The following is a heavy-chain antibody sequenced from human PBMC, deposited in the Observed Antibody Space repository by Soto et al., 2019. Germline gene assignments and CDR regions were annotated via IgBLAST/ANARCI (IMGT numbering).Heavy chain of an antibody. J-gene: IGHJ4*02. Sequence: SETLSLTCTVSGGSISSGGYYWSWIRQHPGKGLEWIGYIYYSGSTYYNPSLKSRVTISVDTSKNQFSLKLSSVTAADTAVYYCARETGSIAVGDTPGPFDYWGQGTLVTVSS. CDR2: IYYSGST. CDR3: ARETGSIAVGDTPGPFDY. V-gene: IGHV4-31*03. D-gene: IGHD6-19*01. CDR1: GGSISSGGYY.